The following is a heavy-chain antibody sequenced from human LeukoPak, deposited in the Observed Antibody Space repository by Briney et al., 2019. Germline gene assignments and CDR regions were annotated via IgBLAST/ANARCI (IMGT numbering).Heavy chain of an antibody. D-gene: IGHD5-24*01. CDR2: IRSKTEGGTT. CDR1: GFIFSNAW. Sequence: GGSLRLSCAASGFIFSNAWMNWVRQAPGKGLEWVGHIRSKTEGGTTDYAAPVKGRFTISRDDSKNTLYLQMNSLKTEDTAVYYCTTVERWLQLSFGYWGQGTLVTVSS. CDR3: TTVERWLQLSFGY. J-gene: IGHJ4*02. V-gene: IGHV3-15*01.